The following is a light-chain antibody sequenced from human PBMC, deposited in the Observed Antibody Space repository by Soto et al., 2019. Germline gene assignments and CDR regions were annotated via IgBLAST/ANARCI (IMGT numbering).Light chain of an antibody. Sequence: DIVMTQSPLSLPVTPGEPDSISCRSSQSLLHSNGYNYLDWYLQKPGQSPQLLIYLGSNRASGVPDRFSGSGSGTDFTLKISRVVAEDVGFYYCMQALQTPPWTFGQGTKVEIK. CDR2: LGS. J-gene: IGKJ1*01. CDR3: MQALQTPPWT. CDR1: QSLLHSNGYNY. V-gene: IGKV2-28*01.